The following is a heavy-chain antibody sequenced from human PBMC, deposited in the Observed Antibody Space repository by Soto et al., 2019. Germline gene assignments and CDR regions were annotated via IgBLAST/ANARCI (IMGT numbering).Heavy chain of an antibody. Sequence: EVQLLESGGGLVQPGGSLRLSCAASGFTFSNYAMTWVRQAPGKGLEWVSAISGSGGSTYYADSVKGRFTISRDNSKKTLYLQRNSLRAEDTAVYYCAKFCRGSTYYFDYWGQGTLVTVSS. CDR3: AKFCRGSTYYFDY. CDR1: GFTFSNYA. D-gene: IGHD3-10*01. CDR2: ISGSGGST. V-gene: IGHV3-23*01. J-gene: IGHJ4*02.